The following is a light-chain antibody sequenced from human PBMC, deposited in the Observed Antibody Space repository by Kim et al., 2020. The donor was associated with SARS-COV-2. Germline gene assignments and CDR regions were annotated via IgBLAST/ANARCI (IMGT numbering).Light chain of an antibody. V-gene: IGKV2-28*01. Sequence: DIVMTQSPLYLPVTPGEPASISCRSSQSLLYFNGFNYLDWYLQKPGQSPQLLIYFGSKRASGVPDRFSVSGSGTEFTLKISRVEAEDVGVYYCMQALQTPFTFGPGTKVDIK. J-gene: IGKJ3*01. CDR3: MQALQTPFT. CDR1: QSLLYFNGFNY. CDR2: FGS.